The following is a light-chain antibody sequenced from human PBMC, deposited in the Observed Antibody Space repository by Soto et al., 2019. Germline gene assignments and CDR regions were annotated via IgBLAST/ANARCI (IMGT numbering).Light chain of an antibody. V-gene: IGKV1-5*01. CDR1: QSISSW. Sequence: DIQMTQSPSTLSASVGDRVTITCRASQSISSWLAWYQQKPGKAPKLLIYDASSLESGVPSRFSGSGSGTEFTLIISALRRDDFSTYYCQQYNSYSTFGRGTKREIK. J-gene: IGKJ2*01. CDR3: QQYNSYST. CDR2: DAS.